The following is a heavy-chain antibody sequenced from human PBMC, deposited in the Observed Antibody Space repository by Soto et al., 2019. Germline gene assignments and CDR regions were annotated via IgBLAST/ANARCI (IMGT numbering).Heavy chain of an antibody. CDR3: TSDTFGLRDT. Sequence: PGGSLRLSCAASGFTFSHYWMHWVRQTPGKGLVWVSRINPAGTITNYADSVEGRFTISRDNADSALFLQTNSLSAEDTAIYYCTSDTFGLRDTWGQGTLVTVSS. CDR1: GFTFSHYW. J-gene: IGHJ5*02. CDR2: INPAGTIT. V-gene: IGHV3-74*01. D-gene: IGHD3-16*01.